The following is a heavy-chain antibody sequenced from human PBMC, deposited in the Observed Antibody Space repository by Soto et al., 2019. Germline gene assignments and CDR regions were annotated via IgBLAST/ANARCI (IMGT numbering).Heavy chain of an antibody. J-gene: IGHJ4*02. Sequence: ASVKVSCKASGCTFSSYAISWVRQAPGQGLEWMGGIIPIFGTANYAQKFQGGVTITADESASTVYMELSSLRSEDTAVYYCARGGYSSGPDYWGQGTLVTVSS. CDR3: ARGGYSSGPDY. CDR1: GCTFSSYA. CDR2: IIPIFGTA. D-gene: IGHD6-19*01. V-gene: IGHV1-69*13.